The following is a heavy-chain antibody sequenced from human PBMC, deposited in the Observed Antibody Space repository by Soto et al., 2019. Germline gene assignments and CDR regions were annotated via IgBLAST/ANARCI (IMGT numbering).Heavy chain of an antibody. D-gene: IGHD4-17*01. Sequence: PGGSLRLSCAASGFTFSSYAMSWVRQAPGKGLEWVSAISGSGGSTYYADSVKGRFTISRDNSKNTLYLQMNSLRAEDTAVYYCAKAATVTTFHYYYYMDVWGKGTTVTVSS. J-gene: IGHJ6*03. CDR1: GFTFSSYA. CDR2: ISGSGGST. V-gene: IGHV3-23*01. CDR3: AKAATVTTFHYYYYMDV.